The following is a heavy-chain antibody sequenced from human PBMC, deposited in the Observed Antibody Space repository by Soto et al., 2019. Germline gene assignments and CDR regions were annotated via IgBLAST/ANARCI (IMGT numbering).Heavy chain of an antibody. CDR3: VRDSRWGGV. Sequence: QVQLVESGGGLVKPGGSLRLSCAASGFTFSDYYMTWIRQAPGKGLEWLSDISGSGDNIYYADSVKGRFTISRDNAKNSLYLQMNSLRVEDTAVYFCVRDSRWGGVWGQVTTVTDSS. CDR2: ISGSGDNI. CDR1: GFTFSDYY. V-gene: IGHV3-11*01. J-gene: IGHJ6*02. D-gene: IGHD3-16*01.